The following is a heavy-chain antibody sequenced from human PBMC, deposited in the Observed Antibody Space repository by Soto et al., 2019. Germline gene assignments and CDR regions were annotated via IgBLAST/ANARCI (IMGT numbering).Heavy chain of an antibody. CDR1: GFTFSSYA. CDR2: ISDDGSNK. J-gene: IGHJ4*02. Sequence: GGSLRLSCAASGFTFSSYAMHWVRQAPGKELEWVAVISDDGSNKYADSVKGRFTMSRDNSKNTLYLPMNSLRAEDTAVYYCAREGRYGDYFDYWGQGTLVTVSS. CDR3: AREGRYGDYFDY. V-gene: IGHV3-30-3*01. D-gene: IGHD4-17*01.